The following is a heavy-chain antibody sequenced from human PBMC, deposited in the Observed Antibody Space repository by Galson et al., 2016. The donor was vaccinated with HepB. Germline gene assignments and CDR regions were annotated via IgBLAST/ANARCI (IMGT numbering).Heavy chain of an antibody. CDR1: GFTFHDYA. CDR3: AGVGREVDY. J-gene: IGHJ4*02. Sequence: SLRLSCAASGFTFHDYAMHWVRQAPGKGLEWVSGISWNSGSIAYADSMKGRFTISRDNAKKSLYLQMNSLRAEDTALYYFAGVGREVDYWGQGTLVTVSS. CDR2: ISWNSGSI. V-gene: IGHV3-9*01. D-gene: IGHD1-26*01.